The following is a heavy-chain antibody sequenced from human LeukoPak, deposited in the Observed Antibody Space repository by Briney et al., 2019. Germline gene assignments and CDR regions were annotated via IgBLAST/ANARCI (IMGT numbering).Heavy chain of an antibody. J-gene: IGHJ4*02. CDR3: ARASIAVAAGLQY. V-gene: IGHV3-7*01. CDR2: IKQDGSEK. Sequence: GGSLRLSCAASGFTFSGSAMHWVRQAPGKGLEWVANIKQDGSEKYYVDSVKGRFTISRDNAKNSMYLQMNSLRAEDTAVYYCARASIAVAAGLQYWGQGTLVTVSS. CDR1: GFTFSGSA. D-gene: IGHD6-19*01.